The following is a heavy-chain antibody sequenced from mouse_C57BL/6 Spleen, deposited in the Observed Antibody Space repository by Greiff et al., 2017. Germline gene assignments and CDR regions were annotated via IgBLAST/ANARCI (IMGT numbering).Heavy chain of an antibody. CDR1: GYTFTSYW. V-gene: IGHV1-52*01. D-gene: IGHD1-3*01. J-gene: IGHJ2*01. CDR2: IDPSDSET. CDR3: ASGGDNEGYFDD. Sequence: VQLQQPGAELVRPGSSVKLSCKASGYTFTSYWMHWVKQRPIQGLEWIGNIDPSDSETHYNQKFKDKATVTVDKSSSTAYMQLSSLTSEDSAVYYWASGGDNEGYFDDRGKGTTLTVSS.